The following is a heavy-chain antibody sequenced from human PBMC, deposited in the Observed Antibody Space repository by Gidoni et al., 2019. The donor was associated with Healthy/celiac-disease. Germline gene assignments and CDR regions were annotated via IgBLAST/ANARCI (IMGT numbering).Heavy chain of an antibody. CDR1: GFTFSSYG. CDR2: ISYDGSNK. Sequence: QVQLVESGGGVVQPGRSLRLSCAASGFTFSSYGMHWVRQAPGKGLEWVAVISYDGSNKYYADSVKGRFTISRDNSKNTLYLQMNSLRAEDTAVYYCAKDMVRGVIHYWGQGTLVTVSS. V-gene: IGHV3-30*18. CDR3: AKDMVRGVIHY. D-gene: IGHD3-10*01. J-gene: IGHJ4*02.